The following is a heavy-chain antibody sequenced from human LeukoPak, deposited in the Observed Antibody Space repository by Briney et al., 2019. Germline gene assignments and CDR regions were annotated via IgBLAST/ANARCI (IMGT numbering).Heavy chain of an antibody. CDR3: ARVRGVGTHIWLLPWNL. CDR1: GFTFSDYW. D-gene: IGHD2-21*02. J-gene: IGHJ5*02. CDR2: ISGGAAGT. Sequence: GGSLRLSCAASGFTFSDYWMSWVRQAPGKGLEWVSSISGGAAGTYYAPSVKGRFTVSRDNDKNALYLQMDGLTAADTALYYCARVRGVGTHIWLLPWNLWGQGTLVSVSS. V-gene: IGHV3-23*01.